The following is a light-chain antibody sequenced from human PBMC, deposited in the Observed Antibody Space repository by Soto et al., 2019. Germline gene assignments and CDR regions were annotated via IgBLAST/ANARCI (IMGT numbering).Light chain of an antibody. CDR1: QSISHY. CDR2: SAS. J-gene: IGKJ4*01. Sequence: VTISCRASQSISHYLDWYQEKPGKAPRLLIYSASNLQDGVPSRFSGSGSGTDFSLTISSLQPEDFATYYCLQTFTSPLTFGGGTKVDI. V-gene: IGKV1-39*01. CDR3: LQTFTSPLT.